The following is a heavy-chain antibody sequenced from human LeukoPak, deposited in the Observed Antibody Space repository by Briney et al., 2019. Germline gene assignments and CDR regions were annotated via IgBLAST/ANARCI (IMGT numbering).Heavy chain of an antibody. CDR1: RFTFSSYG. CDR3: AKDREAMVATLDY. J-gene: IGHJ4*02. D-gene: IGHD5-12*01. CDR2: ISYDGSNK. Sequence: GRSLRLSCAASRFTFSSYGMHWVRQTPGKGLEWVAVISYDGSNKYYADSVTRRFTISRDDSKNTLYLQMNRLRAEDTAVYYCAKDREAMVATLDYWGQGTLVTVSS. V-gene: IGHV3-30*18.